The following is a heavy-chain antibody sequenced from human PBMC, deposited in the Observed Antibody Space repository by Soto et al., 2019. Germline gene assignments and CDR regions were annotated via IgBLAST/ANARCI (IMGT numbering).Heavy chain of an antibody. CDR3: ARDIGSYAYAEGY. J-gene: IGHJ4*02. Sequence: SETLSLTCSVSGGSINSYWWSWIRQPAGKGLEWIGRVYSSGTTDYNPSLNSRATMSVETSKNQFSLKLTSVTAADTAVYYCARDIGSYAYAEGYWGQGTQVTVSS. V-gene: IGHV4-4*07. CDR2: VYSSGTT. CDR1: GGSINSYW. D-gene: IGHD2-2*01.